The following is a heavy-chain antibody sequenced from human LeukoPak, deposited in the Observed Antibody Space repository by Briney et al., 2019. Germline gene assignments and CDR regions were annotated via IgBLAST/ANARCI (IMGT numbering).Heavy chain of an antibody. CDR3: SAMGIRYGMDV. V-gene: IGHV4-34*03. D-gene: IGHD5-18*01. Sequence: SETLSLTCAVYGGSFSGYYWSWIRQPPGKGLEWIGEINHSGSTNYNPSLKSRVTISVDTSKNQFSLKLSSVTAADTAVYYCSAMGIRYGMDVWGQGTTVTVSS. J-gene: IGHJ6*02. CDR1: GGSFSGYY. CDR2: INHSGST.